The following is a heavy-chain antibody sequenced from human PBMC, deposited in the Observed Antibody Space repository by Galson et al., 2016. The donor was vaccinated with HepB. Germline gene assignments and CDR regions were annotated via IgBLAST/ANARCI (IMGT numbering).Heavy chain of an antibody. V-gene: IGHV6-1*01. J-gene: IGHJ3*02. CDR1: GDSVSSNTAA. D-gene: IGHD3-22*01. CDR2: TYYRSKWYN. CDR3: ARAGWNYYYDSSGYFDAFDI. Sequence: CAISGDSVSSNTAAWNWIRQSPSRGLEWLGRTYYRSKWYNDYAVSVKSRININPDTSKNQFSLQLNSVTPEDTAVYYCARAGWNYYYDSSGYFDAFDIWAQGTMVTVSS.